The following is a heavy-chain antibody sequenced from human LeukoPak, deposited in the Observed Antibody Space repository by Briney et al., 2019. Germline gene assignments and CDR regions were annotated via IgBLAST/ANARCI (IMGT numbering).Heavy chain of an antibody. CDR1: GYTFTSYG. D-gene: IGHD1-26*01. V-gene: IGHV1-18*01. Sequence: ASVKVSCKASGYTFTSYGISWVRQAPRQGLEWMGWISAYNGNTNYAQKLQGRVTMTTDTSTSTAYMELRSLRSDDTAVYYCARDFFSGSYSDYYYYYGMDVWGQGTTVTVSS. J-gene: IGHJ6*02. CDR2: ISAYNGNT. CDR3: ARDFFSGSYSDYYYYYGMDV.